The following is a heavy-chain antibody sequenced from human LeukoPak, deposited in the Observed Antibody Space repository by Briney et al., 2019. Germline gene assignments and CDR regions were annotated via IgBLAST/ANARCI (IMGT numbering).Heavy chain of an antibody. D-gene: IGHD3-22*01. CDR3: ASGGRYYYDSSGYQARDY. CDR1: GFTVSSNY. V-gene: IGHV3-53*01. J-gene: IGHJ4*02. Sequence: GGSLRLSCAASGFTVSSNYMSWVRQAPGKGLEWVSVIYSGGSTYYADSVKGRFTISRDNSKNTLYLQMNSLRAEDTAVYYCASGGRYYYDSSGYQARDYWGQGTLVTVSS. CDR2: IYSGGST.